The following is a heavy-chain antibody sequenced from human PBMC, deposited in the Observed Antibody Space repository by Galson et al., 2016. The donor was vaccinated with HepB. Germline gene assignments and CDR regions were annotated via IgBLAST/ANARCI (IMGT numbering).Heavy chain of an antibody. Sequence: SLRLSCAGSAFTVSNNHMSWVRQAPGKGLEWVSVLGSGGRIFYTDSVKGRFTISRDNSMNTVFLQMNSLRTEDTAVYYCLPSCPDYYMDLWGTGTTVTVSS. J-gene: IGHJ6*03. CDR3: LPSCPDYYMDL. V-gene: IGHV3-66*02. CDR1: AFTVSNNH. CDR2: LGSGGRI.